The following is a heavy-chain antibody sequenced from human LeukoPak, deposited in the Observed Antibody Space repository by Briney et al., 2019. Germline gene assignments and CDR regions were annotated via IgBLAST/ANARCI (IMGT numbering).Heavy chain of an antibody. D-gene: IGHD4-17*01. CDR2: INHGGST. CDR3: ATEDYGDYS. CDR1: GGSFSGYY. Sequence: SETLSLTCAVYGGSFSGYYWSWIRQPPGKGLEWIGEINHGGSTNYNPSLKSRVTISVDTSKNQFSLKLKSVTAADTAVYYCATEDYGDYSWGQGTLVTVSS. V-gene: IGHV4-34*01. J-gene: IGHJ4*02.